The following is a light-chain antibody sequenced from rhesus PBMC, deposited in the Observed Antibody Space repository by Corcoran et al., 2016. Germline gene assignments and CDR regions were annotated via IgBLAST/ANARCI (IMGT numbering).Light chain of an antibody. CDR1: QGISSW. CDR3: QQGYNTPFT. Sequence: DIQMTQSPSSLSASVGDKVTITCRASQGISSWLAWYQQKPRKAPKLLIYAASSLQSGVPSRFSGSGSGTDYTLTISSLQPEDFATYYCQQGYNTPFTFGPGTKLDIK. V-gene: IGKV1-18*01. J-gene: IGKJ3*01. CDR2: AAS.